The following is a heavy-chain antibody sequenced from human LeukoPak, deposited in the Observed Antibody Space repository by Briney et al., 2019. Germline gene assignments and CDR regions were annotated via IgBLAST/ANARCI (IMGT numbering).Heavy chain of an antibody. CDR2: FDSENNKM. CDR1: GYSLSDLS. D-gene: IGHD6-19*01. J-gene: IGHJ4*02. V-gene: IGHV1-24*01. CDR3: ATDRVYRSSGRSWGFFDY. Sequence: ASEKVSCKISGYSLSDLSIHWVREAPGEGLEWMGGFDSENNKMVYSQKFQGRVTMSEDTYAVTAYMELTSLRSEDTAVYFCATDRVYRSSGRSWGFFDYWGQGTLVIVSS.